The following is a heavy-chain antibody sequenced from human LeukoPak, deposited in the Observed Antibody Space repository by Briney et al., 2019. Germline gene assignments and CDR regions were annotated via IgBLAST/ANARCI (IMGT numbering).Heavy chain of an antibody. CDR3: ARDGCSGGSCYRSRPYFDY. Sequence: PSETLSLTCAVYGGSFSGYYWSWIRQPPGKGLEWVANIKQDGSEKYYVDSVKGRFTISRDNAKNSLYLQMNSLRAEDTAVYYCARDGCSGGSCYRSRPYFDYWGQGTLVTVSS. CDR1: GGSFSGYY. CDR2: IKQDGSEK. J-gene: IGHJ4*02. D-gene: IGHD2-15*01. V-gene: IGHV3-7*01.